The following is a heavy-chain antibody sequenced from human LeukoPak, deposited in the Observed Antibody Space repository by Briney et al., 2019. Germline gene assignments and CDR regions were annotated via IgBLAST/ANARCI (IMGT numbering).Heavy chain of an antibody. CDR2: IYTSGST. J-gene: IGHJ4*02. D-gene: IGHD3-10*01. CDR3: ARGPPYYGSGSYSY. Sequence: SETLSLTCTVSGGFISSYYWSWIRQPAGKGLEWIGRIYTSGSTNYNPSLKSRVTISVDKSKNQFSLKLSSVTAADTAVYYCARGPPYYGSGSYSYWGQGTLVTVSS. CDR1: GGFISSYY. V-gene: IGHV4-4*07.